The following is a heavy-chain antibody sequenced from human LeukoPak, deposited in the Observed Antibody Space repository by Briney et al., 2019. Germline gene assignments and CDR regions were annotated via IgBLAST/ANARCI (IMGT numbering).Heavy chain of an antibody. CDR1: GGTFNNFV. J-gene: IGHJ4*02. CDR3: ARLGGDSSDYPFDH. V-gene: IGHV1-69*13. D-gene: IGHD3-22*01. Sequence: GASVTVSYKASGGTFNNFVISWVRQAPGQGLEWMGGIIPLFGTANYAQKFQDRATITADESTSTAYMELSSLRSEDTAFYYCARLGGDSSDYPFDHWGQGTLVTVSS. CDR2: IIPLFGTA.